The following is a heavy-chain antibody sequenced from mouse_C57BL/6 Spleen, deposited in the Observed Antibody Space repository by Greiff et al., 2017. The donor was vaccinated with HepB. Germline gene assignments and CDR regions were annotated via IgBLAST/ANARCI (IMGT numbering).Heavy chain of an antibody. D-gene: IGHD2-12*01. J-gene: IGHJ1*03. V-gene: IGHV5-4*03. Sequence: EVMLVESGGGLVKPGGSLKLSCAASGFTFSSYAMSWVRQTPEKRLEWVATISDGGSYTYYPDNVKGRFTISRDNAKNNLYLQMSQLKSEDTAMYYCARGDNYDEGWYFDVWGTGTTVTVSS. CDR1: GFTFSSYA. CDR3: ARGDNYDEGWYFDV. CDR2: ISDGGSYT.